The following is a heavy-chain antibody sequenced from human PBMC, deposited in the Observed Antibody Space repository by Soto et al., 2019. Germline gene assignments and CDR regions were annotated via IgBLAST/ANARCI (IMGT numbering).Heavy chain of an antibody. CDR2: INSDGSST. V-gene: IGHV3-74*01. CDR1: GFTFISYW. Sequence: GGSLRLSCAASGFTFISYWMHWVRQAPGKGLVWVSRINSDGSSTSYADSVKGRFTISRDNSKNTLFLQMNSLRAEDTAVYFCAKGYCSGGTCYRPLLDSWGQGILVTVSS. J-gene: IGHJ4*02. CDR3: AKGYCSGGTCYRPLLDS. D-gene: IGHD2-15*01.